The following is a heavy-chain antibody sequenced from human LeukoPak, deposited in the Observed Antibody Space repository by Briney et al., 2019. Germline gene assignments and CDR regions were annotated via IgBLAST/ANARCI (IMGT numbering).Heavy chain of an antibody. CDR3: ARGGETAAAGTFRY. V-gene: IGHV4-30-4*08. CDR1: GGSISSGDYY. Sequence: SQTLSLTCTVSGGSISSGDYYWSWIRQPPGKGLEWIGYIYYSGSTYYNPSLKSRVTISVDTSKNQFSLKLSSVTAADTAVHYCARGGETAAAGTFRYWGQGTLVTVSS. CDR2: IYYSGST. D-gene: IGHD6-13*01. J-gene: IGHJ4*02.